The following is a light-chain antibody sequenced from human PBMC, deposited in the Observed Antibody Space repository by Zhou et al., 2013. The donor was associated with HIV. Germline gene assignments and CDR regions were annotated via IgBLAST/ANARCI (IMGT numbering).Light chain of an antibody. J-gene: IGKJ2*01. CDR3: QQYDNWPPMYT. Sequence: EVLMTQPPATLSVSPGGRATLFCRASQDIRSNLAWYQQKPGQAPRLLIYRASFRATGVPDRFSGSGSGTVFTLTISDMQSEDYAIYSCQQYDNWPPMYTFGQGTKVEIK. CDR2: RAS. CDR1: QDIRSN. V-gene: IGKV3-15*01.